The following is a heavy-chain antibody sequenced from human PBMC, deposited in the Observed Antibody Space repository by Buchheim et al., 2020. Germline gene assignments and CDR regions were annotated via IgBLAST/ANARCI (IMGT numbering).Heavy chain of an antibody. CDR1: GGSISSYY. CDR2: IYYSGST. Sequence: QVQLQESGPGLVKPSETLSLTCTVSGGSISSYYWSWIRQPPGKGLEWIGYIYYSGSTNYNPSLKSRVTISVETSTNQFSLKLSSVTAADTAVYYCARGYCSGGSCLGWYFDLWGRGTL. J-gene: IGHJ2*01. V-gene: IGHV4-59*01. D-gene: IGHD2-15*01. CDR3: ARGYCSGGSCLGWYFDL.